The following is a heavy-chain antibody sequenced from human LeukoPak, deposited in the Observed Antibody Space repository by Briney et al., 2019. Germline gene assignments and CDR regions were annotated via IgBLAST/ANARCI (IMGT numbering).Heavy chain of an antibody. D-gene: IGHD2-15*01. CDR3: ARGRAGYCSGGSCFRFDY. V-gene: IGHV4-4*07. CDR1: GGSISSYY. CDR2: IYTSGST. J-gene: IGHJ4*02. Sequence: SETLSLTCTVSGGSISSYYWSWIRQPAGKGLEWIGRIYTSGSTNYNPSLKSRVTMSVDTSKNQFSLKLSSVTAADTAVYYCARGRAGYCSGGSCFRFDYWGQGTLVTVSS.